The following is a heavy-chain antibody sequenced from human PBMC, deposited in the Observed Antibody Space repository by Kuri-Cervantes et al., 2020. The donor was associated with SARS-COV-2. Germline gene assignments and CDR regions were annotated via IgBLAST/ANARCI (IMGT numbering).Heavy chain of an antibody. V-gene: IGHV3-21*01. CDR3: ARVTTVTEGY. CDR1: GFTFSSYS. Sequence: GGSLRLSCAASGFTFSSYSMNWVRQAPGKGLEWVSSISSSSSYIYYEDSVKGRFTISRDNAKNSLYLQMNSLRAEDTAVYYCARVTTVTEGYWGQGTLVTVSS. CDR2: ISSSSSYI. D-gene: IGHD4-11*01. J-gene: IGHJ4*02.